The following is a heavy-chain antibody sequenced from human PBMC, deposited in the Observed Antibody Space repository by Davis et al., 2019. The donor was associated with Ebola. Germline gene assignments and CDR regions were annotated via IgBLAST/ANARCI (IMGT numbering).Heavy chain of an antibody. D-gene: IGHD3-10*01. CDR1: GGTFSDYP. CDR2: IIPIFGPA. Sequence: SVKVSCKASGGTFSDYPISWVRQAPGQGLEWMGGIIPIFGPASYAQKFQDRVTITADESTTTAYMELRRLTFDDTAVYYCARGKDTGWFGWFDPWGQGTLVTVSS. J-gene: IGHJ5*02. CDR3: ARGKDTGWFGWFDP. V-gene: IGHV1-69*13.